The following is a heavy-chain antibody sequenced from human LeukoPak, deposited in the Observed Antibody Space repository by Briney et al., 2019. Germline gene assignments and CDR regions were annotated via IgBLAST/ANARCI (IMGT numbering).Heavy chain of an antibody. Sequence: PSQTLSLTCAVYGGSFSGYYWSWIRQPPGKGLEWIGEINHSGSTNYNPSLKSRVTISVDTSKNQFSLKLSSVTAADTAVYYCAGEDIVVVPAASTNDNWFDPWGQGTLVTVSS. CDR3: AGEDIVVVPAASTNDNWFDP. J-gene: IGHJ5*02. CDR1: GGSFSGYY. CDR2: INHSGST. V-gene: IGHV4-34*01. D-gene: IGHD2-2*01.